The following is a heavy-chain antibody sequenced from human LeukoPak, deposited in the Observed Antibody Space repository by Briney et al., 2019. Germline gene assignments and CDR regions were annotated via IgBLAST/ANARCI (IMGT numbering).Heavy chain of an antibody. Sequence: GGSLRLSFAASGLTFISYGMHWVRQAPGKGLEWVAVISYDGSNKYYADSVKGRFTISRDNSKNTLYLQMNSLRAEDTAVYYCAEGADRFDYWGQGTLVTVSS. CDR1: GLTFISYG. V-gene: IGHV3-30*03. CDR2: ISYDGSNK. CDR3: AEGADRFDY. J-gene: IGHJ4*02. D-gene: IGHD1-14*01.